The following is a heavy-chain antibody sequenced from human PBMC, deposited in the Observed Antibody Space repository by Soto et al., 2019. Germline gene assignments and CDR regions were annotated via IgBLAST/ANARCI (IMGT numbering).Heavy chain of an antibody. D-gene: IGHD3-22*01. V-gene: IGHV4-61*01. CDR1: GGSVSSGSYY. J-gene: IGHJ5*02. CDR2: IYYSGST. Sequence: PSETLSLTCTVSGGSVSSGSYYWSWIRQPPGKGLEWIGYIYYSGSTNYNPSLKSRVTISMDTSKNQFSLKLSSVTAADTAVYYCARYYYDSSGYYYGWFDPWGQGTLVTVSS. CDR3: ARYYYDSSGYYYGWFDP.